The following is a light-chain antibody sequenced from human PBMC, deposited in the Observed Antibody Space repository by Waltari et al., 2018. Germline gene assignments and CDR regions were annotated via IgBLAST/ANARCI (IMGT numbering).Light chain of an antibody. Sequence: QSALTQPASVSGSPGQSITISCTRTSSDVGSYNLVSWYQQHPGKAPKLLIYEVSKRPSGVSNRFSGAETGDTASLAVSRLQADDEAYYFCCSYAGSGSYVVFGGETKLTFL. J-gene: IGLJ2*01. V-gene: IGLV2-23*02. CDR2: EVS. CDR1: SSDVGSYNL. CDR3: CSYAGSGSYVV.